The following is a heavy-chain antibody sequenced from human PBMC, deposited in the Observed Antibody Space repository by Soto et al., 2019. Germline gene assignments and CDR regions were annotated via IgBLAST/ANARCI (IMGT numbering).Heavy chain of an antibody. Sequence: ASVKVSCKASGYTFTSYGISWVRQAPGQGLEWMGWISAYNGNTNYAQKLQGRVTMTTDTSTSTAYMELRSLRSDDTAVYYCARDLGREYDILTPSRAFDIWGQGTMVTVSS. CDR1: GYTFTSYG. D-gene: IGHD3-9*01. CDR2: ISAYNGNT. J-gene: IGHJ3*02. CDR3: ARDLGREYDILTPSRAFDI. V-gene: IGHV1-18*01.